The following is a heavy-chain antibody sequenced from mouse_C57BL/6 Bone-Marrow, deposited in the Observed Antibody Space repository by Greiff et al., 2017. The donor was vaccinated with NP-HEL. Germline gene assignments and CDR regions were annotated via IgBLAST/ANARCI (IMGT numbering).Heavy chain of an antibody. J-gene: IGHJ2*01. V-gene: IGHV5-6*01. CDR3: ARHYYSNYFDY. Sequence: EVQLQESGGDLVKPGGSLKLSCAASGFTFSSYGLSWVRQTPDKRLEWVATISSGGSSTYYPDSVQGRFTIPRDNAKNTLYLQMSGLKSEDTAMYYCARHYYSNYFDYWGQGTTLTVSS. CDR1: GFTFSSYG. CDR2: ISSGGSST. D-gene: IGHD2-5*01.